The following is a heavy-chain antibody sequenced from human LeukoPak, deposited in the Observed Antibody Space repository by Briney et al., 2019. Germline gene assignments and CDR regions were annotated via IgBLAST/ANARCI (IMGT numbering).Heavy chain of an antibody. J-gene: IGHJ5*02. CDR2: INHSGST. V-gene: IGHV4-34*01. CDR1: GGSFSGYY. CDR3: ARVRAVATIRYNWFDP. Sequence: SETLTLTCAVYGGSFSGYYWSWIRQPPGKGLEWIGEINHSGSTNYNPSLKSRVTISVDTSKNQFSLKLSSVTAADTAVYYCARVRAVATIRYNWFDPWGQGTLVTVSS. D-gene: IGHD5-12*01.